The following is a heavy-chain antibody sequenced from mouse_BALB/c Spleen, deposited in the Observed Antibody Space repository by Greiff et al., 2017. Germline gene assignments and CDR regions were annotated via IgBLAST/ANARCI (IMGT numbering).Heavy chain of an antibody. CDR3: ARLSYYYGSSYRINYAMDY. CDR2: ISSGGST. Sequence: VESGGGLVKPGGSLKLSCAASGFTFSSYAMSWVRQTPEKRLEWVASISSGGSTYYPDSVKGRFTISRDNARNILYLQMSSLRSEDTAMYYCARLSYYYGSSYRINYAMDYWGQGTSVTVSS. CDR1: GFTFSSYA. J-gene: IGHJ4*01. V-gene: IGHV5-6-5*01. D-gene: IGHD1-1*01.